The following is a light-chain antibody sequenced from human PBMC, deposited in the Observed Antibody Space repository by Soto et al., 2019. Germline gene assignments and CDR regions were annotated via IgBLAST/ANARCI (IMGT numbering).Light chain of an antibody. Sequence: EIQMSQSPSSLSASIGDRVTITCRASQNIYQSVNWYQQKPGKAPKLLVFSASSLRSGVPSRFSGSGSGTDFTLTINTLQSEDFATYYCQQTFSPLPITFGQGTRLEMK. CDR3: QQTFSPLPIT. CDR2: SAS. CDR1: QNIYQS. V-gene: IGKV1-39*01. J-gene: IGKJ5*01.